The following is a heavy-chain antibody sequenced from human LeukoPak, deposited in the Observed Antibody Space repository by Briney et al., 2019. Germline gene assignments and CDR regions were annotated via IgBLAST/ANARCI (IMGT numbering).Heavy chain of an antibody. CDR2: TSGSGGST. CDR3: AKDESSGYYFSPLKSDY. V-gene: IGHV3-23*01. CDR1: GFTFSSYA. J-gene: IGHJ4*02. Sequence: QTGGSLRLSCAASGFTFSSYAMSWVRQAPGKGLEWVSATSGSGGSTYYADSVKGRFTISRDNSKNTLYLQMNSLRAEDTAVYYCAKDESSGYYFSPLKSDYWGQGTLVTVSS. D-gene: IGHD3-22*01.